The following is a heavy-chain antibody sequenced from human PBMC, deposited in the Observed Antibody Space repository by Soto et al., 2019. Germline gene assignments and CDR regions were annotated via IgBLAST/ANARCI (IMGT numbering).Heavy chain of an antibody. Sequence: EVQLLESGGGLVQPGGSLRLSCAASGFTFSNYAMTWVRQAPGKGLEWVSAISGGGGSTYYSHSVRGRFTISRDNAKNTLYLQMNSLRAEDTAVYYCAKERDSITNINWFDPWGQGTLVTVSS. J-gene: IGHJ5*02. CDR1: GFTFSNYA. CDR2: ISGGGGST. V-gene: IGHV3-23*01. CDR3: AKERDSITNINWFDP. D-gene: IGHD2-2*01.